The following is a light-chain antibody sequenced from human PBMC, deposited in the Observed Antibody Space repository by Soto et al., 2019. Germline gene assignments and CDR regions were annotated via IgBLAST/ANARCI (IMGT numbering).Light chain of an antibody. CDR3: QHYKTWPLT. V-gene: IGKV3-15*01. Sequence: ELVLTQSPATLSVSPGERATLSCRASQGVGSTLAWYQQEPGQAPRLLIYDASTRATGIPARFSGDGSGTEFTLTISSLQSVDFAVYYCQHYKTWPLTFGGGTRVEI. CDR1: QGVGST. J-gene: IGKJ4*01. CDR2: DAS.